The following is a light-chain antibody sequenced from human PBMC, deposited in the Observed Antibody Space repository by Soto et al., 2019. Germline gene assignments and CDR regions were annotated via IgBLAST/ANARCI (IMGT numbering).Light chain of an antibody. CDR1: QSVSSSY. J-gene: IGKJ5*01. CDR2: GAS. CDR3: QQYGSSLIT. V-gene: IGKV3-20*01. Sequence: EIVLTQSPGTLSLSPGERATLSCRASQSVSSSYLAWYQQKPGQAPRLLIYGASSRATGIPDRFSVSGSGTEFTLTISRLEPEDFAVYYCQQYGSSLITFGQGTRLEIK.